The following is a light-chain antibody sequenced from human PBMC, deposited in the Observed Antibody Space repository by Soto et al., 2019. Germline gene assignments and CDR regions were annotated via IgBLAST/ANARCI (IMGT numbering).Light chain of an antibody. V-gene: IGLV2-14*01. CDR1: SSDVGGYNY. CDR2: DVS. J-gene: IGLJ2*01. Sequence: QSALTQPASVSGSPGQSISISCTGTSSDVGGYNYVSWYQQHPGKAPKLMIYDVSNRPSGVSNRFSGSNSDNTASLTISGLRADEEADYYASSYTSPSAVVFGGGTKVTVL. CDR3: SSYTSPSAVV.